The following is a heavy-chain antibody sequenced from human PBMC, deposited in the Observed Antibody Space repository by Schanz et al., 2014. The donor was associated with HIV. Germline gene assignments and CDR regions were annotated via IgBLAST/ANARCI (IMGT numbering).Heavy chain of an antibody. D-gene: IGHD5-18*01. CDR1: RFTFSSYA. V-gene: IGHV3-23*01. Sequence: EVQLLESGGGLVQPGGSLRLSCAASRFTFSSYALNWVRQAPGKGLEWVSTISGSGGSTYYADSVKGRFTISRDNSKNTLYLQMNSLRAEDTAVYYCARGLPADYWGQGTLVTVSS. CDR2: ISGSGGST. CDR3: ARGLPADY. J-gene: IGHJ4*02.